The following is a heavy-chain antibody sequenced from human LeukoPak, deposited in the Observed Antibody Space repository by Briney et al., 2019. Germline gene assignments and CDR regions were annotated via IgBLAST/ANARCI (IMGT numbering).Heavy chain of an antibody. CDR1: GGSISSYY. V-gene: IGHV4-4*07. CDR2: IYTSGST. CDR3: ARDRGGYTYSHDY. D-gene: IGHD5-18*01. Sequence: NPSETLSLTCTVSGGSISSYYWSWIRQPAGKGLELIGRIYTSGSTNYNPSLKSRVTISMDKSKNQLSLKLNFVTAADTAVYYCARDRGGYTYSHDYWGQGTLVTVSS. J-gene: IGHJ4*02.